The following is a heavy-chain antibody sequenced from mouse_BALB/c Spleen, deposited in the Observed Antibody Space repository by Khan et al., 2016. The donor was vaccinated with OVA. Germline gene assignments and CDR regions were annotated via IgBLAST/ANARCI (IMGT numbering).Heavy chain of an antibody. CDR3: VRQGYYGIRGYAMDY. J-gene: IGHJ4*01. D-gene: IGHD1-1*01. Sequence: EVQLVESGGGLVQPKGSLKLSCAASGFTFNTYAMNWVRQAPGKGLEWVARIRSKSNNYATYYADSVKDRFTISRDDSQSMLYLQMNNLKTEDTAMYDCVRQGYYGIRGYAMDYWGQGTSVTVSS. V-gene: IGHV10-1*02. CDR1: GFTFNTYA. CDR2: IRSKSNNYAT.